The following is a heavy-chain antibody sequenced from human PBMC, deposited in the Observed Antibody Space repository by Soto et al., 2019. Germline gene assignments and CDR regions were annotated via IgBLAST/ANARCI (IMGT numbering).Heavy chain of an antibody. D-gene: IGHD3-9*01. CDR2: MKHDGSER. J-gene: IGHJ4*02. V-gene: IGHV3-7*03. CDR1: GFTFDTDW. CDR3: ARTPYYDILADY. Sequence: EVQLVESGGGLVQPGGSLRLSCAASGFTFDTDWMAWVRQAPGTGLEWVANMKHDGSERYYVDSVKGRFTISRDNTKNSLYLQMTSLRADDTAVYYCARTPYYDILADYWGQGSLVTVSA.